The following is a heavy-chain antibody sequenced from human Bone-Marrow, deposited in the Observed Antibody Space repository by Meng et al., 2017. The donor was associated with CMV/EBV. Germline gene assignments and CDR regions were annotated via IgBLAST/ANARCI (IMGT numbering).Heavy chain of an antibody. Sequence: SETLSLTCTVSGGSISSYYWSWIRQPPGKGLEWIGYIYYSGSTNYNPSLKSRVTISVDTSKNQFSLKLSSVTAADTAVYYCARLFGSSSAKPLIYYWGQGTLVTVSS. D-gene: IGHD6-6*01. J-gene: IGHJ4*02. CDR3: ARLFGSSSAKPLIYY. CDR2: IYYSGST. CDR1: GGSISSYY. V-gene: IGHV4-59*01.